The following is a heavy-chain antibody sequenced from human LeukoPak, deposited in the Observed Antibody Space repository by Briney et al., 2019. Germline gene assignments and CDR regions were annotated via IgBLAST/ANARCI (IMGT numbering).Heavy chain of an antibody. CDR3: ASLLSHRAALSLDY. D-gene: IGHD2/OR15-2a*01. V-gene: IGHV4-59*01. Sequence: SETLSLTCTISGGSISSYYWSWIRQPPGKGLEWIGNTYFSGSTNYTPSLKSRVTISVDTSKNQFSLKLSSVTAADTAVYYCASLLSHRAALSLDYWGQGTPVTVSS. CDR2: TYFSGST. J-gene: IGHJ4*02. CDR1: GGSISSYY.